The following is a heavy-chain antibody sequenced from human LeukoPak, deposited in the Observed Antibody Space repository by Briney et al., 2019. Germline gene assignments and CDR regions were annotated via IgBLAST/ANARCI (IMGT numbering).Heavy chain of an antibody. CDR2: ISSSSSYI. D-gene: IGHD1-26*01. CDR3: ARKRAGSNFDY. Sequence: GGSLRLSCAASGFTFSSYSVNWVRQAPGKGLEWVSSISSSSSYIYYADSVKGRFTISRDNAKNSLYLQMNSPRAEDTAVYYCARKRAGSNFDYWGQGTLVTVSS. V-gene: IGHV3-21*01. J-gene: IGHJ4*02. CDR1: GFTFSSYS.